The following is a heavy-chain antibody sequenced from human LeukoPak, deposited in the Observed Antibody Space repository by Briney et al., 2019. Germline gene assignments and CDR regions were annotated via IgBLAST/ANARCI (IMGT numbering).Heavy chain of an antibody. CDR2: ISYDGSNK. CDR3: AKTDPQNYDFWSGYLYYYGMDV. V-gene: IGHV3-30-3*02. Sequence: GGSLRLSCAASGFTFSSYAMHWVRQAPGKGLEWVAVISYDGSNKYYADSVKGRFTISRDNSKNTLYLQMNSLRAEDTAVYYCAKTDPQNYDFWSGYLYYYGMDVWGQGTTVTVSS. D-gene: IGHD3-3*01. CDR1: GFTFSSYA. J-gene: IGHJ6*02.